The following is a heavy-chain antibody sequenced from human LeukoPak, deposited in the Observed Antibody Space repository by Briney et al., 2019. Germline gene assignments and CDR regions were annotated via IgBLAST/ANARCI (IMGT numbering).Heavy chain of an antibody. Sequence: GASVKVSCKASGYTFTSYGISWVRQAPGQGLEWMGWISAYNGNTNYAQKLQGRVTMTTDTSTSTAYMELRSLRSDDTAVYYCARDVRYYDYVWGSLSSPSFDYWGQGTLVTVSS. V-gene: IGHV1-18*01. J-gene: IGHJ4*02. D-gene: IGHD3-16*01. CDR2: ISAYNGNT. CDR3: ARDVRYYDYVWGSLSSPSFDY. CDR1: GYTFTSYG.